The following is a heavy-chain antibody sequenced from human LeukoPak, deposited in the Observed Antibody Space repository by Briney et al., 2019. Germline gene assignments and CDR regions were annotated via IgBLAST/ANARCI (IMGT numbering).Heavy chain of an antibody. Sequence: GGSLRLSCAASGFTFSSYWMSWVRQAPGKGLEWVANIKQDGSQKYYVDSVKGRFTISRDNAKNSLYLQMNSLRAEDTAVYYCAKNPRYYYDSSGYLGYFDYWGQGTLVTVSS. CDR1: GFTFSSYW. V-gene: IGHV3-7*03. J-gene: IGHJ4*02. CDR3: AKNPRYYYDSSGYLGYFDY. CDR2: IKQDGSQK. D-gene: IGHD3-22*01.